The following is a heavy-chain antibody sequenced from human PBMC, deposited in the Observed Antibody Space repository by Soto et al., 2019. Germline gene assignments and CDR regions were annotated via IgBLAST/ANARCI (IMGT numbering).Heavy chain of an antibody. Sequence: GASVKVSCKASGGTFSSYAISWVRQAPGQGLEWMGGIIPIFGTANYAQKFQGRVTITADKSTSTAYMELSSLRSEDTAVYYCANGGPPNITASTRYFQHWRQGTLVTVSS. J-gene: IGHJ1*01. V-gene: IGHV1-69*06. CDR2: IIPIFGTA. CDR1: GGTFSSYA. D-gene: IGHD1-20*01. CDR3: ANGGPPNITASTRYFQH.